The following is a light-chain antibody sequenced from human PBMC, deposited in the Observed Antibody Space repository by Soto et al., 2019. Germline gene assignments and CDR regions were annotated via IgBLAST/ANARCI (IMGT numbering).Light chain of an antibody. V-gene: IGKV1-5*03. CDR2: KTS. J-gene: IGKJ1*01. Sequence: DIQMPQSPSTLSASVGDRVTITCRASQSISTWLAWYQQKPGKAPKLLIYKTSTLESGVPSRFSGSGSGTEFTLTISSLQPDDFATYYCQHYNTYSQTFGQGTKV. CDR1: QSISTW. CDR3: QHYNTYSQT.